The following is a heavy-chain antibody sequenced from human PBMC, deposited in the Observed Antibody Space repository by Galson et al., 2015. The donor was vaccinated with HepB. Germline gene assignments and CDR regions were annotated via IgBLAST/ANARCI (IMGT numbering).Heavy chain of an antibody. Sequence: SETLSLTCFVSGGSIRSNSYYWAWIRQPPGKGLEWIGSVYYSGDSYYNPSLKSRVTISVDTSKNQFFLRLRSVTAADTAVYYCARRIAVSGSVASYFFDTWGQGTLVTVSS. J-gene: IGHJ4*02. CDR1: GGSIRSNSYY. D-gene: IGHD6-19*01. CDR3: ARRIAVSGSVASYFFDT. V-gene: IGHV4-39*01. CDR2: VYYSGDS.